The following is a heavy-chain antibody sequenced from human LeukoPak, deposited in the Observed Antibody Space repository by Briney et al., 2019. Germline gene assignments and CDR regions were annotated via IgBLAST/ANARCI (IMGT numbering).Heavy chain of an antibody. Sequence: GGSLRLSCAVSGFTFSRYSMNWVRQAPGKGLEWVSYITSSSSTIYYADSVKGRFTVSRDNAKNSLYVQMNSLRDEDTAVYYCAREAVADPPKGVDYWGQGTLVTVSS. D-gene: IGHD6-19*01. J-gene: IGHJ4*02. V-gene: IGHV3-48*02. CDR1: GFTFSRYS. CDR2: ITSSSSTI. CDR3: AREAVADPPKGVDY.